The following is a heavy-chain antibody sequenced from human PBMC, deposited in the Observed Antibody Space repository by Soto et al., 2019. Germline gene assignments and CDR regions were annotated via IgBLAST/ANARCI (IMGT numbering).Heavy chain of an antibody. CDR3: TTLVSLWMRRVTLASPYGMDV. CDR2: IKSKTDGGTT. Sequence: GGSLRHSCTASGVHFSNAWMKWVRQAPGMGLEWVGRIKSKTDGGTTDYAAPVKGRFTISRDDSKNTLYLQMNSLNTEDTAVYYCTTLVSLWMRRVTLASPYGMDVWSQGTTVTVSS. CDR1: GVHFSNAW. V-gene: IGHV3-15*07. J-gene: IGHJ6*02. D-gene: IGHD2-21*01.